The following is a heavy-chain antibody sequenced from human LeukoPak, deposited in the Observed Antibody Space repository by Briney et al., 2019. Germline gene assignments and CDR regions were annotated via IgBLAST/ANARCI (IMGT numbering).Heavy chain of an antibody. J-gene: IGHJ4*02. CDR1: GGSISSYY. CDR2: IYYSGST. Sequence: SETLSLTCTVSGGSISSYYWSWIRQPPGKGLEWIGYIYYSGSTNYNPSLKSRVTISVDTSKNQFSLKLSSVTAADTAVYYCARRVDYYDSSGYYFGIDYWGQGTLVTVSS. CDR3: ARRVDYYDSSGYYFGIDY. V-gene: IGHV4-59*12. D-gene: IGHD3-22*01.